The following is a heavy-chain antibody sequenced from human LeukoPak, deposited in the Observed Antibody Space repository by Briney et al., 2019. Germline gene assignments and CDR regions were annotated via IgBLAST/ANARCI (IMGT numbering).Heavy chain of an antibody. J-gene: IGHJ4*02. CDR3: APIGYSYGTHQFDY. CDR1: GYTFTSYD. D-gene: IGHD5-18*01. V-gene: IGHV1-46*03. Sequence: ASVKVSCKASGYTFTSYDINWVRQAPGQGLEWMGIINPSGGSTSYAQKFQGRVTMTRDTSTSTVYMELSSLRSEDTAVYYCAPIGYSYGTHQFDYWGQGTLVTVSS. CDR2: INPSGGST.